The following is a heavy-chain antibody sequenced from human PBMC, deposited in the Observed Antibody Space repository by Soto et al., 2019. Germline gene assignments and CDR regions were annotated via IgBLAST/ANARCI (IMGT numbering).Heavy chain of an antibody. CDR1: GYSFTSYW. J-gene: IGHJ3*02. Sequence: GESLKISCKGSGYSFTSYWIGWVRQMPGKGLEWMGIIYPGDSDTRYSPSFQGQVTISADKSISTAYLQWSSLKASDTAMYYWARHNPSQQLVRAFDTWGQGTMVTVSS. CDR3: ARHNPSQQLVRAFDT. V-gene: IGHV5-51*01. CDR2: IYPGDSDT. D-gene: IGHD6-13*01.